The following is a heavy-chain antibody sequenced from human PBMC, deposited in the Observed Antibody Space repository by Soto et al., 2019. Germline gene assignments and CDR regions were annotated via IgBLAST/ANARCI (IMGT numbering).Heavy chain of an antibody. CDR3: ARAPRGNYGYPSYFDY. CDR2: IYYSGST. D-gene: IGHD3-10*01. J-gene: IGHJ4*02. CDR1: GCSISSYY. Sequence: PSETLSLTCTVSGCSISSYYWSWIRRPPGKGLEWIGYIYYSGSTNYNPSLKSRVTISVDTSKNQFSLKLSSVTAADTAVYYCARAPRGNYGYPSYFDYWGQGTLVTVSS. V-gene: IGHV4-59*01.